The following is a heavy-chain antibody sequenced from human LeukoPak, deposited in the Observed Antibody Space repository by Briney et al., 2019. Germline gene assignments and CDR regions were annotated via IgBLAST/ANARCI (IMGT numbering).Heavy chain of an antibody. Sequence: GRSLRLSCAASGFTSADYAMHWVRQTPGKGLEWVSGIYWNSGRTGYADSVKGRFTISRDNAKNSLYLQMNSLRAEDTALYYCARGIDDGDNWFDPWGQGTLVTVSS. CDR3: ARGIDDGDNWFDP. D-gene: IGHD1-1*01. V-gene: IGHV3-9*02. CDR1: GFTSADYA. CDR2: IYWNSGRT. J-gene: IGHJ5*02.